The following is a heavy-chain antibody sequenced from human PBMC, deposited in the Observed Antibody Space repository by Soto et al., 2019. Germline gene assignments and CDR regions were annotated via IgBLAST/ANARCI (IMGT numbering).Heavy chain of an antibody. CDR3: AKTYGDYTYYYYYYMDV. J-gene: IGHJ6*03. CDR2: ISGSGGST. Sequence: GGSLRLSCAASGFTFSSYAMSWVRQAPGKGLEWVSAISGSGGSTYYADSVKGRFTISRDNSKNTLYLQMNSLRAEDTAVYYCAKTYGDYTYYYYYYMDVWGKGTTVTVSS. V-gene: IGHV3-23*01. CDR1: GFTFSSYA. D-gene: IGHD4-17*01.